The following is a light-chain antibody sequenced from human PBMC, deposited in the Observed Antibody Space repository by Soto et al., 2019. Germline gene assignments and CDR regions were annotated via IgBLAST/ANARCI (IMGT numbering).Light chain of an antibody. CDR1: QSISIW. V-gene: IGKV1-5*03. Sequence: DIQMTQSPSALSASIGDRVTITCRASQSISIWLAWYQQKPGKAPKLLIYAASSLESGVPSRFSGSGSGTEFTLTISSLKPDDFATYYCHHYNTYSTFGQGTRVDVK. J-gene: IGKJ1*01. CDR3: HHYNTYST. CDR2: AAS.